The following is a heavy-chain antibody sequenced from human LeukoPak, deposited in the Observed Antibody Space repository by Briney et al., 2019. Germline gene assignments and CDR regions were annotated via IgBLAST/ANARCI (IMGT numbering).Heavy chain of an antibody. CDR2: ISSSGSTI. CDR3: AKDALPIVGATRGLDY. CDR1: GFTFSDYY. D-gene: IGHD1-26*01. V-gene: IGHV3-11*01. J-gene: IGHJ4*02. Sequence: GGSLRLSCAASGFTFSDYYMSWIRQAPGKGLEWVSYISSSGSTIYYADSVKGRFTISRDNAKNSLYLQMNSLRAEDTAVYYCAKDALPIVGATRGLDYWGQGTLVTVSS.